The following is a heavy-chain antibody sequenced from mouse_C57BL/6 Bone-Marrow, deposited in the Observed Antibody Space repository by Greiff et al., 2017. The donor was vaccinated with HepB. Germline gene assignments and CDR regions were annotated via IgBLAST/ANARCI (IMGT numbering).Heavy chain of an antibody. CDR3: ARESYSNYVAMDY. V-gene: IGHV5-16*01. D-gene: IGHD2-5*01. Sequence: EVQLVESEGGLVQPGSSMKLSCTASGFTFSDYYMAWVRQVPEKGLEWVANINYDGSSTYYLDSLKSRFIISRDNAKNILYLQMSSLKSEDTATYYCARESYSNYVAMDYWGQGTSVTVSS. J-gene: IGHJ4*01. CDR1: GFTFSDYY. CDR2: INYDGSST.